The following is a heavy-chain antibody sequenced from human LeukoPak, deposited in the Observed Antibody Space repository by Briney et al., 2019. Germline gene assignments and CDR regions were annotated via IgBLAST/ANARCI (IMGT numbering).Heavy chain of an antibody. V-gene: IGHV4-30-2*01. D-gene: IGHD1-26*01. CDR3: ARGPSYSGSHNDY. CDR1: GGSISSGGYY. J-gene: IGHJ4*02. CDR2: INHSGST. Sequence: SQTLSLTCTVSGGSISSGGYYWSWIRQPPGKGLEWIGEINHSGSTNYNPSLKSRVTISVDTSKNQFSLKLSSVTAADTAVYYCARGPSYSGSHNDYWGQGTLVTVSS.